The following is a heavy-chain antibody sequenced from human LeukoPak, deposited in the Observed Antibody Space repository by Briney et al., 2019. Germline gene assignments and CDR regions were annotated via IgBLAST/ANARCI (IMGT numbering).Heavy chain of an antibody. V-gene: IGHV4-59*08. Sequence: SETLSLTCSVSGGSITGYSWGWIRQPPGKGLESIGYVFDSGTTNHNPSLKSRVTTSVDTSKNQFSLRLTSVTAADTAVYYCARRIQLWSYWHFDLWGRGTLVTVSS. CDR2: VFDSGTT. J-gene: IGHJ2*01. CDR3: ARRIQLWSYWHFDL. D-gene: IGHD5-18*01. CDR1: GGSITGYS.